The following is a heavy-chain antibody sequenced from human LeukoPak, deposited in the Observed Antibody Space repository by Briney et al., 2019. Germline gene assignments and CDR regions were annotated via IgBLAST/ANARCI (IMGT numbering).Heavy chain of an antibody. Sequence: SETLSLTCAVYGGSFSGYYWTWIRQPAGKGLEWIGRIYSSGSTSYNPSLKSRVTISIDTSNNQFSLNLSSVTAADTAMYYCARGVTTRFNNWFDPWGQETLVTVSS. J-gene: IGHJ5*02. CDR2: IYSSGST. CDR1: GGSFSGYY. D-gene: IGHD4-17*01. V-gene: IGHV4-59*10. CDR3: ARGVTTRFNNWFDP.